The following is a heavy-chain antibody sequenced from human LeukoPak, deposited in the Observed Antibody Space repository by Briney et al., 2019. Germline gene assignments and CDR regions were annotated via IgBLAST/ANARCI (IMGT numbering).Heavy chain of an antibody. CDR3: ARAPGVYYYGSGSYSYFDY. CDR1: GYSFTSYW. CDR2: IYPGDSDT. Sequence: GESLKISCKGSGYSFTSYWIGWVRQMPGKGLEWMGIIYPGDSDTRYSPSFQGQVTISADKSISTAYLQWSSLKASDTAMYYCARAPGVYYYGSGSYSYFDYWGQGTLVTVSS. D-gene: IGHD3-10*01. V-gene: IGHV5-51*01. J-gene: IGHJ4*02.